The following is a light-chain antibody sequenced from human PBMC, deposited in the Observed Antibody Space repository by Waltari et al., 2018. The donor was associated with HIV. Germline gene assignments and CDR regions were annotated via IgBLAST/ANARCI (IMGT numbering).Light chain of an antibody. CDR2: DVS. J-gene: IGLJ2*01. CDR1: SSDIGASNY. V-gene: IGLV2-8*01. Sequence: QSALTQPPTASGSPGQSVTIPCTGTSSDIGASNYVSWFQQHPGKAPTLMIFDVSKRPSGVPDRCSGSKSGNTASLTVSGLQAEDEADYYCASHAGSKDVFGGGTKLTVL. CDR3: ASHAGSKDV.